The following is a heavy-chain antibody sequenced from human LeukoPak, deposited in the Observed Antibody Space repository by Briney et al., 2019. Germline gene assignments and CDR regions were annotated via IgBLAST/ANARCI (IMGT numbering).Heavy chain of an antibody. CDR2: ISYDGSNK. CDR1: GFTFSSYA. CDR3: AKDGGYCTNGVCWLDP. D-gene: IGHD2-8*01. V-gene: IGHV3-30*04. Sequence: GGSLRLSCAASGFTFSSYAMHWVRQAPGKGLGWVAVISYDGSNKYYADSVKGRFTISRDNSKNTLYLQMNSLRAEDTAVYYCAKDGGYCTNGVCWLDPWGQGTLVTVSS. J-gene: IGHJ5*02.